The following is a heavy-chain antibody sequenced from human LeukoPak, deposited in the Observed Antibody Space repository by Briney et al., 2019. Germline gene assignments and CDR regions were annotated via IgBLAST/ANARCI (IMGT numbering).Heavy chain of an antibody. J-gene: IGHJ5*02. CDR1: GFTFSNCG. CDR2: IRYDGSDK. Sequence: GGSLRLSCAAPGFTFSNCGMHWVRQAPGKGLQWVAFIRYDGSDKYYADSVKGRFTISRDNSKNTLYLQMNSLRGEDTAVYYCAKDLIAWGQGTLVTVSS. CDR3: AKDLIA. V-gene: IGHV3-30*02.